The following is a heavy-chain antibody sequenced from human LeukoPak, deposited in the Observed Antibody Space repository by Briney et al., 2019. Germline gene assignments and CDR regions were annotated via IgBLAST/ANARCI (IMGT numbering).Heavy chain of an antibody. J-gene: IGHJ6*02. CDR2: INHSGST. D-gene: IGHD2-8*01. CDR3: AREMGYYYGMDV. CDR1: GGSFSGYY. V-gene: IGHV4-34*01. Sequence: NPSETLSLTCAVYGGSFSGYYWSWIRQPPGKGLEWIGEINHSGSTNYNPSLKSRVTISVDTSKNQFSLKLSSVTAADTAVYYCAREMGYYYGMDVWGQGTTVTVSS.